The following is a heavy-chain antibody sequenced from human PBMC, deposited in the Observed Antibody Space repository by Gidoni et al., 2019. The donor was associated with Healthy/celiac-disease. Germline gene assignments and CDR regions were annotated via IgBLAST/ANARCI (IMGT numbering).Heavy chain of an antibody. CDR2: ISGSGGST. D-gene: IGHD6-6*01. Sequence: EVPLLESGGGLVQPGGSLRLSCAASGFTFSSYAMSWVRQAPWQGLEWVSAISGSGGSTYYADSVKGRCTISRDNSKNTLYLQMNSLRADDTAVYYCAKGASRNDYWGQGTLVTVSS. V-gene: IGHV3-23*01. J-gene: IGHJ4*02. CDR3: AKGASRNDY. CDR1: GFTFSSYA.